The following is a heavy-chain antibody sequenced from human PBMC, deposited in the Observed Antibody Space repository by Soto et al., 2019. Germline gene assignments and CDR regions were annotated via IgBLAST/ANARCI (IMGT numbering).Heavy chain of an antibody. V-gene: IGHV4-39*01. Sequence: SETLSLTCTVPGGSISRINSYWGWIRQPPGKGLEWIGNVYYSGSTYSNPSLKSRLTISADTSKNQFSLKLSSVTAADTAVYFCARQSEYYYASGRAAPLYGMDVWGQGTTVTVS. D-gene: IGHD3-10*01. CDR3: ARQSEYYYASGRAAPLYGMDV. J-gene: IGHJ6*02. CDR1: GGSISRINSY. CDR2: VYYSGST.